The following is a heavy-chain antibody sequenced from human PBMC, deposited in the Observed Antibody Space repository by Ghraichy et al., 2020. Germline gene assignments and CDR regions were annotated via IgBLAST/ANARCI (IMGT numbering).Heavy chain of an antibody. CDR1: GGSISSYY. D-gene: IGHD4-23*01. Sequence: SETLSLTCTVSGGSISSYYWSWIRQPPGKGLEWIGYIYYSGSTNYNPSLKSRVTISVDTSKNQFSLKLSSVTAADTAVYYCARGEDDYGGRGGGVWGQGTLVTVSS. CDR2: IYYSGST. CDR3: ARGEDDYGGRGGGV. V-gene: IGHV4-59*01. J-gene: IGHJ4*02.